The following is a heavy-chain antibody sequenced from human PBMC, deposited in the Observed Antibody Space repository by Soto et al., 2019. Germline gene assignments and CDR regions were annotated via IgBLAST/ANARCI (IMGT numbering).Heavy chain of an antibody. V-gene: IGHV3-74*01. CDR3: AKDQLRFLEWPRIPLYYYGMDV. D-gene: IGHD3-3*01. J-gene: IGHJ6*02. CDR2: INSDGSST. Sequence: PGGSLRLSCAASGFTFSSYWMHWVRQAPGKGLVWVSRINSDGSSTSYADSVKGRFTISRDNAKNTLYLQMNSLRAEDTAVYYCAKDQLRFLEWPRIPLYYYGMDVWGQGTTVTVSS. CDR1: GFTFSSYW.